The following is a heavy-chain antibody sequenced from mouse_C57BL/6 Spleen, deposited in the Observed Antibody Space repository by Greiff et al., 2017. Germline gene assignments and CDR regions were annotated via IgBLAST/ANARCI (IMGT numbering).Heavy chain of an antibody. V-gene: IGHV5-17*01. J-gene: IGHJ4*01. CDR1: GFTFSDYG. CDR3: AIYYSNDEKNYYAMDY. Sequence: EVKLMESGGGLVKPGGSLKLSCAASGFTFSDYGMHWVRQAPEKGLEWVAYISSGSSTIYYADTVKGRFTISRDNAKNTLFLQMTSLRSEDTAMYYCAIYYSNDEKNYYAMDYWGQGTSVTVSS. D-gene: IGHD2-5*01. CDR2: ISSGSSTI.